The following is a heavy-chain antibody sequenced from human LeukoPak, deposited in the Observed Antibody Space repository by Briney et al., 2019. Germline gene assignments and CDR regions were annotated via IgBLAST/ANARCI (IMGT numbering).Heavy chain of an antibody. D-gene: IGHD4-17*01. Sequence: ASVKVSCEASGYTFTGFYLHWVRQAPGQGLEWVGWINRNSGGTNYAQKFQGRVTMTRDTSISTAYMELSRLRSDDTAVYYCARDRVRTTALIDYWGQGTLVTVSS. CDR2: INRNSGGT. V-gene: IGHV1-2*02. CDR1: GYTFTGFY. J-gene: IGHJ4*02. CDR3: ARDRVRTTALIDY.